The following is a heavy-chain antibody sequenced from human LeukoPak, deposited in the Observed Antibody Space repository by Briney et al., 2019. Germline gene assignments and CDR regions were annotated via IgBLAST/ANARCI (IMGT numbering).Heavy chain of an antibody. CDR2: INHSGST. V-gene: IGHV4-34*01. CDR1: GGSFSGYY. J-gene: IGHJ3*02. CDR3: ARAIDYYDSSGYYDAFDI. D-gene: IGHD3-22*01. Sequence: SETLSLTCAVYGGSFSGYYWSWIRQPPGKGLEWIGEINHSGSTNYNPSLKSRVTTSVDTSKNQFSLKLSSVTAADTAVYYCARAIDYYDSSGYYDAFDIWGQGTMVTVSS.